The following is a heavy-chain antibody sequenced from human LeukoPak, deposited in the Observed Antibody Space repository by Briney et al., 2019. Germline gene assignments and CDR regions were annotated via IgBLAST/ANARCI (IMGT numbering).Heavy chain of an antibody. Sequence: EASVKVSCKASGGTFSSYAISWVRRAPGQGLEWMGGIIPIFGTANYAQTFQGRVTITADKSTSTAYMELSSLRSEDTAVYYCASLRVTMVRGLLPGYFDLWGRGTLVTVSS. CDR3: ASLRVTMVRGLLPGYFDL. D-gene: IGHD3-10*01. J-gene: IGHJ2*01. CDR2: IIPIFGTA. CDR1: GGTFSSYA. V-gene: IGHV1-69*06.